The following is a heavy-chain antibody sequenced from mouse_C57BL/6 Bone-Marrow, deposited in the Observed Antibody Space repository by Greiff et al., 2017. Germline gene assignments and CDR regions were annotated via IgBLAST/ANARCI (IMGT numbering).Heavy chain of an antibody. Sequence: QVQLQQPGAELVKPGASVKMSCKASGYTFTSYWMHWVKQRPGQGLEWIGEIDPSDSYTNYNQKFKGKSTLTVDKSSSTAYMQLSSLTSEDSAVYYCARGLRRGDYFDYWGQGTTLTVSA. CDR2: IDPSDSYT. CDR3: ARGLRRGDYFDY. J-gene: IGHJ2*01. CDR1: GYTFTSYW. V-gene: IGHV1-69*01. D-gene: IGHD2-2*01.